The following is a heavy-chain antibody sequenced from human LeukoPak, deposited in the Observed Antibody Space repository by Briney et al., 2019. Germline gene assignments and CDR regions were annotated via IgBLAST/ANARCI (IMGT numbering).Heavy chain of an antibody. J-gene: IGHJ6*04. D-gene: IGHD3-3*01. Sequence: AGTLRLSCAASGFTFSSYWMSWVRQAPGKGLEWVANIKHDGSEKYYVDSVKGRFTISRDTAKNSLYLQMNSLRAEDTAVYYCARVLRFLEWLPSYMDVWGKGTTVTVSS. V-gene: IGHV3-7*01. CDR1: GFTFSSYW. CDR2: IKHDGSEK. CDR3: ARVLRFLEWLPSYMDV.